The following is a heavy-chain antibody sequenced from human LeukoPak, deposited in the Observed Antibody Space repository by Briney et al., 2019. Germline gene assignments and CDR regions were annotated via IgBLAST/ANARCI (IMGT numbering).Heavy chain of an antibody. CDR1: GFIFSSYS. D-gene: IGHD1-20*01. CDR2: ISSSSTYI. J-gene: IGHJ4*02. Sequence: GGSLRLSCAASGFIFSSYSMNWVRQAPGKGLEWVSSISSSSTYIYYADSVKGRFTISRDNAKNSLYLQMNSLRAEDTAVYYCARESGITGTMGDYWGQGTLVTVSS. CDR3: ARESGITGTMGDY. V-gene: IGHV3-21*01.